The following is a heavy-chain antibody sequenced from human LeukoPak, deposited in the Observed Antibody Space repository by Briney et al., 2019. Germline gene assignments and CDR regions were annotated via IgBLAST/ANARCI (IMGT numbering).Heavy chain of an antibody. CDR3: ASPRSYYDSSGYYIS. CDR1: GGSVSSGSYY. CDR2: IYYSGST. V-gene: IGHV4-61*01. Sequence: PSETLSLTCTVSGGSVSSGSYYWCWIRQPPGKGLEWIGYIYYSGSTNYNPSLKSRVTISVDTSKNQFSLKLSSVTAADTAVYYCASPRSYYDSSGYYISWGQGTLVTVSS. J-gene: IGHJ5*02. D-gene: IGHD3-22*01.